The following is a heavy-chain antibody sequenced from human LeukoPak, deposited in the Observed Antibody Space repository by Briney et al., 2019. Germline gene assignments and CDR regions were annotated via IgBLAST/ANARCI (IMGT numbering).Heavy chain of an antibody. D-gene: IGHD6-13*01. J-gene: IGHJ6*03. CDR1: GFTFSSYG. V-gene: IGHV3-33*06. CDR2: IWYDGSNK. CDR3: AKEIAAARTSDYYYYMDV. Sequence: GGSLRLSCAASGFTFSSYGMHWVRQAPGKGLEWVAVIWYDGSNKYYADCVKGRFTISRDNSKNTLYLQMNSLRAEDTAVYYCAKEIAAARTSDYYYYMDVWGKGTTVTVSS.